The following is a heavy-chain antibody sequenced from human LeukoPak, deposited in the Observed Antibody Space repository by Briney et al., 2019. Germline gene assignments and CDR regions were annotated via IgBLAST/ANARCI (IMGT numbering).Heavy chain of an antibody. V-gene: IGHV3-23*01. CDR3: AKATTFYYYDSNGYLDY. CDR1: GFTFSSYA. Sequence: GGSLRLSCAASGFTFSSYAMSWVRQAPGKGLEWVSAISGSGGSTYYADSVKGRFTISRDNSKNTLYLQMNSLRAEDTAVYYCAKATTFYYYDSNGYLDYWGQGTLVTVSS. D-gene: IGHD3-22*01. J-gene: IGHJ4*02. CDR2: ISGSGGST.